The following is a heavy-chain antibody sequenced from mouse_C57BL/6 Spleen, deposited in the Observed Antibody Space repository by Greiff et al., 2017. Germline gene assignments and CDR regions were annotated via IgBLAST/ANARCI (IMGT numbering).Heavy chain of an antibody. CDR1: GYTFTDYN. CDR2: INPNNGGT. V-gene: IGHV1-18*01. D-gene: IGHD2-5*01. CDR3: ARRAIFDSNHWYFDV. J-gene: IGHJ1*03. Sequence: EVQLVESGPELVKPGASVKIPCKASGYTFTDYNMDWVKQSHGKSLEWIGDINPNNGGTIYNQKFKGKATLTVDKSSSTAYMELRSLTSEDTAVYYCARRAIFDSNHWYFDVWGTGTTVTVSS.